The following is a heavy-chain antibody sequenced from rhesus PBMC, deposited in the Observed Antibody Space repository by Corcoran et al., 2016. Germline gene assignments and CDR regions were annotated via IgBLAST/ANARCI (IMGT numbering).Heavy chain of an antibody. D-gene: IGHD6-25*01. J-gene: IGHJ4*01. CDR1: GYPFTDYY. V-gene: IGHV1-111*02. CDR2: VDPEDGEA. CDR3: ATAHPYSGSFDY. Sequence: EVQLVQSGAEAKKPGASVKIPCKASGYPFTDYYLHGVRQAPGKGLEWMGRVDPEDGEAIHAQKFQDRVTITADTSTDTAYMELSSLRSEDTAVYYCATAHPYSGSFDYWGQGVLVTVSS.